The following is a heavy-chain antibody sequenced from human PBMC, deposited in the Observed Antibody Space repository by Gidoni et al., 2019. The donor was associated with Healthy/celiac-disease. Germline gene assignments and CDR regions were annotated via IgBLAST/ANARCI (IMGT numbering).Heavy chain of an antibody. CDR1: GGTFSRYA. J-gene: IGHJ6*02. V-gene: IGHV1-69*01. Sequence: QVQLVQSGAEVKKPGSSVKVSCKASGGTFSRYALSWVRQAPGQGLEWMGGIIPIFGTANYAQKFQGRVTITADESTSTAYMELSSLRSEDTAVYYCARDPAGGIGYGSYYYYGMDVWGQGTTVTVSS. CDR2: IIPIFGTA. D-gene: IGHD3-10*01. CDR3: ARDPAGGIGYGSYYYYGMDV.